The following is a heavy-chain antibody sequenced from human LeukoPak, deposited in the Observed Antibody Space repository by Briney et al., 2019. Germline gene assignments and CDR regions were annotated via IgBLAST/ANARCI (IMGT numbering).Heavy chain of an antibody. CDR3: APDSSGYYYY. Sequence: PSETLSLTCAVYGGSFSGYYWSWIRQPPVKGLEWIGEINHSGSTNYNPSLKSRVTISVDTSKNQFSLKLSSVTAADTAVYYCAPDSSGYYYYWGQGTLVTVSS. J-gene: IGHJ4*02. CDR1: GGSFSGYY. CDR2: INHSGST. V-gene: IGHV4-34*01. D-gene: IGHD3-22*01.